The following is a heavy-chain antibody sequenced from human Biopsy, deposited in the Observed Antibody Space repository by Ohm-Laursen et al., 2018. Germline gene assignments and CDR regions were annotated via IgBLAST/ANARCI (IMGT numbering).Heavy chain of an antibody. V-gene: IGHV4-34*01. J-gene: IGHJ6*02. D-gene: IGHD3-22*01. Sequence: SETLSLTCAVYGGSFSGYYWSWIRQPPGKGLEWIGEINHRGSTNYNPSLKSRVTISVDTSKNQFSLKVRSVTAADTAVYYCVRGADYYDPYHYYALDVWGQGTTVTVSS. CDR2: INHRGST. CDR1: GGSFSGYY. CDR3: VRGADYYDPYHYYALDV.